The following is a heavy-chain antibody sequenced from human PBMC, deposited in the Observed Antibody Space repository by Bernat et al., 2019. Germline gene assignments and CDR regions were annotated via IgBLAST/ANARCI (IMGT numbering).Heavy chain of an antibody. D-gene: IGHD1-7*01. CDR2: IIPIFGTA. CDR1: GGTFSSYA. Sequence: QVQLVQSGAEVKKPGSSVKVSCKASGGTFSSYAISWVRQAPGQGLEWMGGIIPIFGTANYAQKLQRRVTITADEATSTAYMELSSLRSEDTAVYYCAREGSETTNYYYYYYMDVWGKGTTVTVSS. V-gene: IGHV1-69*01. CDR3: AREGSETTNYYYYYYMDV. J-gene: IGHJ6*03.